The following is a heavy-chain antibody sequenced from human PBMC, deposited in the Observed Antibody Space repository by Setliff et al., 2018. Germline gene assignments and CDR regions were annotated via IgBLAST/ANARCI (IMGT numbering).Heavy chain of an antibody. CDR1: GVSIRSYY. CDR3: ARDYQGGWFAP. Sequence: SETLSLTCTVSGVSIRSYYWSWIRQPPGKGLEWIGYIFYSGSSNYNPSLKSRVTMLVDTSKNQFSLKLTSVTAADTAVYYCARDYQGGWFAPWGQGIMVTVSS. V-gene: IGHV4-59*12. J-gene: IGHJ5*02. CDR2: IFYSGSS. D-gene: IGHD3-16*01.